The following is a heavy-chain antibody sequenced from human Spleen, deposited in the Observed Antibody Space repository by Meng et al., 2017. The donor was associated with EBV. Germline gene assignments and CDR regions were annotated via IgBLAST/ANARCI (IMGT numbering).Heavy chain of an antibody. Sequence: QVQLQGAGPVLVKPSETLHRTCTVSGGPVPSHSYYWSWIRQPPGKELEWIGNIYSSGSTKYNTNYNPSLKSRVTISVDTSKNQFSLTLKSVSAADTAVYYCAREVAPATTGENFDYWGQGTLVTVSS. J-gene: IGHJ4*02. CDR1: GGPVPSHSYY. V-gene: IGHV4-61*01. CDR2: IYSSGSTKYNT. CDR3: AREVAPATTGENFDY. D-gene: IGHD2-2*01.